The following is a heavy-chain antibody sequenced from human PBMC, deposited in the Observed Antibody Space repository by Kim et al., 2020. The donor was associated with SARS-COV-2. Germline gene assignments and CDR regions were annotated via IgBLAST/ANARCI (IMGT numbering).Heavy chain of an antibody. Sequence: KGRFTISRDNAKNTLYLQMNSLRAEDTAVYYCARDLYDFWSGYYYYGMDVWGQGTTVTVSS. CDR3: ARDLYDFWSGYYYYGMDV. V-gene: IGHV3-74*01. D-gene: IGHD3-3*01. J-gene: IGHJ6*02.